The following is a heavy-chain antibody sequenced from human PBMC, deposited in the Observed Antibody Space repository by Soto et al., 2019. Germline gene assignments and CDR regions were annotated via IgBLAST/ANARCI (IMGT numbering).Heavy chain of an antibody. CDR2: IYYSGST. CDR1: GGSISRGDYY. J-gene: IGHJ3*02. V-gene: IGHV4-30-4*01. CDR3: GRDDGYNFYAFGI. Sequence: SETLSLTCTVSGGSISRGDYYWSWIRQPPGKGLEWIGYIYYSGSTYYNPPLKSRVTISVDMSKNHFSLKLSSVTAADPAVYCCGRDDGYNFYAFGIWGRGTMV. D-gene: IGHD5-12*01.